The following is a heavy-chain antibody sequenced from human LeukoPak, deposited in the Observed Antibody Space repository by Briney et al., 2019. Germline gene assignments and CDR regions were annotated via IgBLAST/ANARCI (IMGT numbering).Heavy chain of an antibody. J-gene: IGHJ4*02. CDR3: ARTYYYGSGFDY. D-gene: IGHD3-10*01. CDR2: INHSGST. Sequence: SETLSLTCAVYGGSFSGYYWSWIRQPPGKGLEWIGEINHSGSTNYNPSLKSRVTISVDTSKNQFSLKLSSVTAADTAVYYCARTYYYGSGFDYWGQGTLVTVSS. V-gene: IGHV4-34*01. CDR1: GGSFSGYY.